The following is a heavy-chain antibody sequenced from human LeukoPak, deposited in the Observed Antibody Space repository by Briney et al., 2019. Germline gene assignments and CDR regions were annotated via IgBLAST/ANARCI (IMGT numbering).Heavy chain of an antibody. CDR3: AKDIRGYSYGDAFDI. Sequence: PGGSLRLSCAASGFTFSSYGMHWVRQAPGKGLEWVAVISYDGSNKYYADSVKGRFTISRDNSKNTLYLQMNSLRAEDTAVYYCAKDIRGYSYGDAFDIWGQGTMVTVSS. J-gene: IGHJ3*02. CDR1: GFTFSSYG. D-gene: IGHD5-18*01. CDR2: ISYDGSNK. V-gene: IGHV3-30*18.